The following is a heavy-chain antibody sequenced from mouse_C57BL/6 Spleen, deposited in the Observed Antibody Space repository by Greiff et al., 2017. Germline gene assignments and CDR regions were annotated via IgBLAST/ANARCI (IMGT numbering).Heavy chain of an antibody. CDR3: ASRNYEDAMDY. D-gene: IGHD2-1*01. CDR1: GYAFSSSW. CDR2: IYPGDGDT. J-gene: IGHJ4*01. Sequence: VMLVESGPELVKPGASVKISCKASGYAFSSSWVNWVKQRPGKGLEWIGRIYPGDGDTNYNGKFKGKATLTADKSSSTAYMQLSSLTSEDSAVYFCASRNYEDAMDYWGQGTSVTVSS. V-gene: IGHV1-82*01.